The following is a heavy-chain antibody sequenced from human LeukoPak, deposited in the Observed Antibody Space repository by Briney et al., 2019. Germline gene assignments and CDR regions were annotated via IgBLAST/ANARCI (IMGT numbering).Heavy chain of an antibody. J-gene: IGHJ4*02. CDR3: ARVSRDGDNHYFDH. Sequence: GESLQISCKGVGYCFISSWNAWVRRRPGKGLEWMGIIYPGGSETRYDPSCQGQVTISATIPNSTAYLQWSALRPRNTALNYCARVSRDGDNHYFDHWGQGTLVTVSS. CDR1: GYCFISSW. V-gene: IGHV5-51*04. CDR2: IYPGGSET. D-gene: IGHD5-24*01.